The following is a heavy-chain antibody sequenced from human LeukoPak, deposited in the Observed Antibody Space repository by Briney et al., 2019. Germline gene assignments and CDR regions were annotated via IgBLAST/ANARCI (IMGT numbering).Heavy chain of an antibody. CDR3: ARDQDGGNSHY. Sequence: ASVKVSCKASGGTFSSYAISWVRQAPGQGLEWMGRIIPILGIANYAQKFQGRVTITADKSTSTAYMELSSLRSEDTAVYYCARDQDGGNSHYWGQGTLVTVSS. CDR2: IIPILGIA. D-gene: IGHD4-23*01. V-gene: IGHV1-69*04. CDR1: GGTFSSYA. J-gene: IGHJ4*02.